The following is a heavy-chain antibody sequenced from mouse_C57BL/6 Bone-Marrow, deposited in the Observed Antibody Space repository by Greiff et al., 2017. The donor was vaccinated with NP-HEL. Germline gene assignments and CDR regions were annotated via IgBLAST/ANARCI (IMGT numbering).Heavy chain of an antibody. Sequence: EVKLMESGGGLVKPGGSLKLSCAASGFTFSDYGMHWVRQAPEKGLEWVAYISSGSSTIYYADTVKGRFTISRDNAKNTLFLQMTSLRSEDTAMYYCARWGYVGAMDYWGQGTSVTVSS. CDR2: ISSGSSTI. J-gene: IGHJ4*01. CDR1: GFTFSDYG. CDR3: ARWGYVGAMDY. D-gene: IGHD3-1*01. V-gene: IGHV5-17*01.